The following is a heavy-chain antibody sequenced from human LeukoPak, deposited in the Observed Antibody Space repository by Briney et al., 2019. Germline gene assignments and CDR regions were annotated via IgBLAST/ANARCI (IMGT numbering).Heavy chain of an antibody. CDR2: INPNSGGT. J-gene: IGHJ6*03. CDR1: GYTFTDYY. Sequence: ASVKVSCKASGYTFTDYYMHWVRQAPGQGLEWMGWINPNSGGTKYAQKFQGRVTMTRDTSISTAYMELSRLRSDDTAVYYCARSSSYFYMDVWGKGTTVTVPS. CDR3: ARSSSYFYMDV. V-gene: IGHV1-2*02.